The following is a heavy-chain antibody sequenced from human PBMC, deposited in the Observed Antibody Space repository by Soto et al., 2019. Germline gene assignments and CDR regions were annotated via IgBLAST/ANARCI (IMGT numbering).Heavy chain of an antibody. CDR3: ARHDRPETPLDV. J-gene: IGHJ6*04. CDR1: GFIFSGST. CDR2: IRGKANGYAT. V-gene: IGHV3-73*01. Sequence: GGSLRLSCAASGFIFSGSTMHWVRQASGKGLEWVGRIRGKANGYATAYTASVRGRFTVSRDDSQNTAYLQMNSLKTEDTAVYYCARHDRPETPLDVWGKGTTVTVSS.